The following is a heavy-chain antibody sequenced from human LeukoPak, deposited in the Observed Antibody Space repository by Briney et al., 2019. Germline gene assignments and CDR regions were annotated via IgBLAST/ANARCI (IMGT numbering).Heavy chain of an antibody. D-gene: IGHD1-1*01. Sequence: SVKVSCKASGGTFSSYAISWVRQAPGQGLEWMGRIIPILGIANYAQKFQGRVTITADKSTSTAYMELSSVTAADTAAYYCATRPSGSDRFFPYFDYWGQGTLVTVSS. CDR3: ATRPSGSDRFFPYFDY. V-gene: IGHV1-69*04. CDR1: GGTFSSYA. CDR2: IIPILGIA. J-gene: IGHJ4*02.